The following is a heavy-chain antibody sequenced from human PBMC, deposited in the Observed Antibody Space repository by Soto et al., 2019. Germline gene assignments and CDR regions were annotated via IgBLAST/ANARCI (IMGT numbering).Heavy chain of an antibody. V-gene: IGHV3-23*01. CDR2: VYDVDGT. CDR1: GFTFNRCA. CDR3: ASWLLREHAYDV. J-gene: IGHJ3*01. D-gene: IGHD1-26*01. Sequence: GGSLRLSCAVSGFTFNRCALTWVPQAPGKGLEWVSGVYDVDGTYYADSVKGRFTISRDTSKTIVFLEMNDLRPDDTAVYYCASWLLREHAYDVWGLGTTVTVSS.